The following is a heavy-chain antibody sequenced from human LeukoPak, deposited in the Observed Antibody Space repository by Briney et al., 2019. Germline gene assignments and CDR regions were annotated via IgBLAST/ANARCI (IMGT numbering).Heavy chain of an antibody. D-gene: IGHD2-8*01. Sequence: GSVTVSCTAFGYTFTGYWMHWVRQAPGQGAEGMGVIRPSGGSTIYAQTFKGRVTLTRDMSTSTDYLELSSLRSEDTAVYYCARDNDFDYWGQGTLVTVSS. V-gene: IGHV1-46*01. CDR2: IRPSGGST. J-gene: IGHJ4*02. CDR1: GYTFTGYW. CDR3: ARDNDFDY.